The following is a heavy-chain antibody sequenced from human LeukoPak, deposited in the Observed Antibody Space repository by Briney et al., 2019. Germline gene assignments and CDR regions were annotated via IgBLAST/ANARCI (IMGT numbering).Heavy chain of an antibody. J-gene: IGHJ3*02. Sequence: GASVKVSCKASGYTFTSYGISWVRQAPGQGLEWMGRINPNSGGTNYAQKFQGRVTMTRDTSISTAYMELSRLRSDDTAVYYCARTDDAFDIWGQGTMVTVSS. CDR1: GYTFTSYG. CDR2: INPNSGGT. CDR3: ARTDDAFDI. V-gene: IGHV1-2*06.